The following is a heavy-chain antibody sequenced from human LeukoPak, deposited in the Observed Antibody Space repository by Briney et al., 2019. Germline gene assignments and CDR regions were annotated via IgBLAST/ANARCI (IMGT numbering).Heavy chain of an antibody. D-gene: IGHD3-22*01. Sequence: PGGSLRLSCAASGFTFSSYAMCWVRQAPGKGLEWVSAISGSGGNTYYADSVKGRFTISRDNSKNTLYLQMNSLRAEDTAVYYCAKDGYYYDSSGYKGAYYFDYWGQGTLVTVSS. V-gene: IGHV3-23*01. J-gene: IGHJ4*02. CDR3: AKDGYYYDSSGYKGAYYFDY. CDR1: GFTFSSYA. CDR2: ISGSGGNT.